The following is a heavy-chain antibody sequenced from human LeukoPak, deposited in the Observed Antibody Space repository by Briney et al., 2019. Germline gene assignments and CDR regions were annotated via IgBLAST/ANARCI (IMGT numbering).Heavy chain of an antibody. Sequence: GGSLRLSCAASGFTFGTYAMSWVRQAPGQGLEWVSGISASGNTTFYADSVKGRFTISRDNSKDTLYLQMNSLRAEDTALYYCARGPYCSGGTCYVLGAFDIWSQGTLVTVSS. J-gene: IGHJ3*02. CDR3: ARGPYCSGGTCYVLGAFDI. V-gene: IGHV3-23*01. CDR2: ISASGNTT. D-gene: IGHD2-15*01. CDR1: GFTFGTYA.